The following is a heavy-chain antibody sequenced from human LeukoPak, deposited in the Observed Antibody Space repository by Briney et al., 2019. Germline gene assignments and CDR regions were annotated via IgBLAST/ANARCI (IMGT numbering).Heavy chain of an antibody. D-gene: IGHD2-2*02. CDR1: GFTFSSYS. CDR3: ARDRAIYDYYYYYMDV. J-gene: IGHJ6*03. CDR2: ISSSSSTI. Sequence: GGSLRLSCAASGFTFSSYSMNWVRQAPGKGLEWVSYISSSSSTIYYADSVKGRFTISRDNAKNSLYLQMNSLRAEDTAVYYCARDRAIYDYYYYYMDVWGKGTTVTVSS. V-gene: IGHV3-48*01.